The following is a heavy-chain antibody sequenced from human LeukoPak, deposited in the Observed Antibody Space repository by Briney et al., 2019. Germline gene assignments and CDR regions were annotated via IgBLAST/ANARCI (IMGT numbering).Heavy chain of an antibody. CDR1: GGSISSLY. V-gene: IGHV4-59*11. Sequence: SETLSLTCTVSGGSISSLYWTWIRQPPGKGLEWIGNIHNSGSTNYNPSLRSRVTISVDTAKNQFSLRLKSVTAADTAVYCCGRESFGGHCSRTGCFQYTWVDPWGQGSLVTVSS. CDR2: IHNSGST. D-gene: IGHD2-2*01. J-gene: IGHJ5*02. CDR3: GRESFGGHCSRTGCFQYTWVDP.